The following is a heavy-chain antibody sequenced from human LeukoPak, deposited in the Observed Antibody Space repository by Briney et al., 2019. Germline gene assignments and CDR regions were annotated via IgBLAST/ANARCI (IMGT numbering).Heavy chain of an antibody. V-gene: IGHV3-7*03. Sequence: GSLRLSCAASGFTFRSYSMNWVRQAPGKGLEWVASINHNGNVNYYVDSVKGRFTISRDSAKNSLYLQMSNLRAEDTAVYFCARGGGLDVWGQGATVTVSS. CDR2: INHNGNVN. CDR3: ARGGGLDV. D-gene: IGHD3-16*01. CDR1: GFTFRSYS. J-gene: IGHJ6*02.